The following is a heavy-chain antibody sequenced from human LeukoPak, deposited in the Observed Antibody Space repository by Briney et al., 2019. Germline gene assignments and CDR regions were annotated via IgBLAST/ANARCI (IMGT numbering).Heavy chain of an antibody. CDR3: ATGAGPNTGYYFDY. J-gene: IGHJ4*02. Sequence: GGSLRLSCAASGFTFSSYSMNWVRQAPGKGLEWVSSISSSSSYIYYADSVKGRFTISRDNAKNSLYLQMNSLRAEDTAVYCCATGAGPNTGYYFDYWGQGTLVTVSS. V-gene: IGHV3-21*01. D-gene: IGHD6-13*01. CDR1: GFTFSSYS. CDR2: ISSSSSYI.